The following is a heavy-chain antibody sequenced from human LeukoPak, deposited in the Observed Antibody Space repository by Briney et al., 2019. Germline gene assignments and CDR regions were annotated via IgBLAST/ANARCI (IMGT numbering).Heavy chain of an antibody. D-gene: IGHD6-13*01. CDR3: TTYSNIWYVMDY. V-gene: IGHV3-15*01. CDR2: IKRNTDGGTT. J-gene: IGHJ4*02. Sequence: GGSLRLSCAASGFTFSSYAMSWVRQAPGTELEWVGRIKRNTDGGTTEFAAPVKGRFTISRDDSTNTLDLQMNSLKVEGTAVYYCTTYSNIWYVMDYWGQGTLVTVS. CDR1: GFTFSSYA.